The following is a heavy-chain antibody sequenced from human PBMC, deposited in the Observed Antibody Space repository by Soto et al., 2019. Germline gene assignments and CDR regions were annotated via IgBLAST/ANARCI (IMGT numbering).Heavy chain of an antibody. CDR3: ARNQKTTVNPFDY. J-gene: IGHJ4*02. Sequence: SETLSLTCTVSGGSISSSSYYWGWIRQPPGKGLEWIGSIYYSGSTYYNPSLKSRVTISVDTSKNQFSLKLSSVTAADTAVYYCARNQKTTVNPFDYWGQGTLVTVSS. CDR1: GGSISSSSYY. CDR2: IYYSGST. D-gene: IGHD4-17*01. V-gene: IGHV4-39*01.